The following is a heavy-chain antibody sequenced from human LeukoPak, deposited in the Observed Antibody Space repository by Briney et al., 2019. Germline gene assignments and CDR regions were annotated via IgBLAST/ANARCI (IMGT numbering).Heavy chain of an antibody. CDR3: ARGEGTVTTLDY. J-gene: IGHJ4*02. CDR1: GYTFTDYY. D-gene: IGHD4-17*01. CDR2: INPNTVDT. V-gene: IGHV1-2*02. Sequence: ASVKVSCKASGYTFTDYYMHWVRQAPGQGLEWMGWINPNTVDTNYAQKFQGRVTMTRDTSISTAYMELSRLRSDDTAVYYCARGEGTVTTLDYWGQGTLVTVSS.